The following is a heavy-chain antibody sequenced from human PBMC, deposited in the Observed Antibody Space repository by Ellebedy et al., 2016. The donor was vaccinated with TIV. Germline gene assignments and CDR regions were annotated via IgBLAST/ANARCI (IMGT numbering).Heavy chain of an antibody. J-gene: IGHJ6*02. CDR3: ARTGYGYHGMDV. Sequence: GESLKISCAASGFIFSDCWMTWVRQAPGKGLEFVANIDQGGNAKHYVDSVKGRFTIARGNAKNSLFMQMNNLRAEDTAVYYCARTGYGYHGMDVWGQGTTVSVSS. V-gene: IGHV3-7*03. CDR2: IDQGGNAK. CDR1: GFIFSDCW. D-gene: IGHD5-12*01.